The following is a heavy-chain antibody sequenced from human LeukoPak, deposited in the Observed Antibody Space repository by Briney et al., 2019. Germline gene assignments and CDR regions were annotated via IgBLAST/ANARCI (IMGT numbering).Heavy chain of an antibody. CDR1: GDSISSYY. Sequence: SETLSLTCTVSGDSISSYYWNWIRQPPGKGLEYSGYIYYSGSTNYSPSLKSRVTISVDTSKNQFSLKLSSVTAADTAVYYYARDPNYYGSGTYSNAFDIWGQGTMVTVSS. J-gene: IGHJ3*02. CDR2: IYYSGST. CDR3: ARDPNYYGSGTYSNAFDI. D-gene: IGHD3-10*01. V-gene: IGHV4-59*01.